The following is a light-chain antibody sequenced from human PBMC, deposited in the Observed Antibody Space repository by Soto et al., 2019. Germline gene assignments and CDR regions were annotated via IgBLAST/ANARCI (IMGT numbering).Light chain of an antibody. CDR3: QQRSSWPPTIT. Sequence: EIVSTQSPATLSLSPGYSATLSCRASQSVSTYLAWYQQRPGQAPRLLIYDASYRATDIPPRFSGSGSGTDFTLTISSLEPEDFAVYYWQQRSSWPPTITFGQGTRLEIK. V-gene: IGKV3-11*01. CDR2: DAS. J-gene: IGKJ5*01. CDR1: QSVSTY.